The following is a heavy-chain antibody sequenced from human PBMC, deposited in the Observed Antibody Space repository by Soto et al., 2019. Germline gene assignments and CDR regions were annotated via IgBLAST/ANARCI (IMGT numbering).Heavy chain of an antibody. CDR3: VRDLLGSGGHFDY. J-gene: IGHJ4*02. CDR2: IWYDGSNT. D-gene: IGHD7-27*01. Sequence: SLRLSCAASGFIFSSFGMHWVRQAPGKGLEWVAHIWYDGSNTYYADSVKGRFTISRDNSRSTLYLQMNSLRAEDTAVYHCVRDLLGSGGHFDYWGQGTPVTVSS. V-gene: IGHV3-33*01. CDR1: GFIFSSFG.